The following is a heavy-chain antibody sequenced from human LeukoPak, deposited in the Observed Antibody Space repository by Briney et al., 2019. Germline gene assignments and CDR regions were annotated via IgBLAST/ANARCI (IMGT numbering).Heavy chain of an antibody. CDR1: GFTLNDYW. CDR2: VKGDGTKT. CDR3: TRDGAESTPNDY. Sequence: GGSLRLSCATSGFTLNDYWIHWVRQAPGKGLYWVSGVKGDGTKTVYADSVKGRFTVSRDNARDALFLQINSLRAEDSAVYYCTRDGAESTPNDYWGQGTLVTVSS. V-gene: IGHV3-74*01. D-gene: IGHD2-2*01. J-gene: IGHJ4*02.